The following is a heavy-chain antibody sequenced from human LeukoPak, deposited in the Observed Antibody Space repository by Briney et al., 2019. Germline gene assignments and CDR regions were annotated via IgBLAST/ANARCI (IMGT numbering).Heavy chain of an antibody. CDR3: ARDRYYYDSSARYFDY. D-gene: IGHD3-22*01. CDR2: IYYSGST. CDR1: GGSIRSYY. Sequence: SETLSLTCTVSGGSIRSYYWSWIRQPPGKGLEWIGYIYYSGSTNYNPSLKSRVTISVDTSKNQFSLKLSSVTAADTAVYYCARDRYYYDSSARYFDYWGQGTLVTVSS. V-gene: IGHV4-59*01. J-gene: IGHJ4*02.